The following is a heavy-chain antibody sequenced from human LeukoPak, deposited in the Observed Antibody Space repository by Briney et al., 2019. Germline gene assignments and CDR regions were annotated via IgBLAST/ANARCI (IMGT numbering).Heavy chain of an antibody. CDR1: GFTFSSYS. CDR2: ISSSSSYI. D-gene: IGHD2-2*01. CDR3: ARDLGLYCSSTSCYEGRYFDY. V-gene: IGHV3-21*01. Sequence: GGSLRLSCAASGFTFSSYSMNWVRQAPGKGLEWVSSISSSSSYIYYADSVKGRFTISRDNAKNSLYLQMNSLRAEDTAVYYCARDLGLYCSSTSCYEGRYFDYWGQGTLVTVSS. J-gene: IGHJ4*02.